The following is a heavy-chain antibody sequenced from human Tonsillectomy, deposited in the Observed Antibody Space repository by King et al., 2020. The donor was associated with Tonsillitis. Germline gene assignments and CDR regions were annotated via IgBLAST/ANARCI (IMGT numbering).Heavy chain of an antibody. CDR3: ARESAPADFDF. J-gene: IGHJ4*02. CDR1: GFTFTTYG. Sequence: QLVQSGAEVKKPGASVRVSCKASGFTFTTYGITWVRQAPGQGLEWLGWISAYNGHTNYAQKFQGRVTMSPDTSTRTAYMELRSLRSDDTAVYYCARESAPADFDFWGQGTLVTVSS. CDR2: ISAYNGHT. V-gene: IGHV1-18*04.